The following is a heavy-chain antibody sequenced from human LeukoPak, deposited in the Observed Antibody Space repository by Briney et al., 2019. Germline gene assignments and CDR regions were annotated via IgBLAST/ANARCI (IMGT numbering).Heavy chain of an antibody. CDR3: ARDLGAYYDSSDNRFDP. V-gene: IGHV3-74*01. CDR1: GFTFSSYG. J-gene: IGHJ5*02. Sequence: PVGSLRLSCAASGFTFSSYGMHWVRHAPGKGLVWVSRINTDGSSTSYADSVKGRFTISRDNAKNTLYLRMNSLRAEDTALYYCARDLGAYYDSSDNRFDPWGQGTLVTVSS. D-gene: IGHD3-22*01. CDR2: INTDGSST.